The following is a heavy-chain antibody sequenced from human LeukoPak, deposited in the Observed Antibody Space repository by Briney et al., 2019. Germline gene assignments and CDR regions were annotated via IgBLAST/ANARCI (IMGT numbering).Heavy chain of an antibody. CDR2: INPNSGGT. CDR3: ARDYYCGGDCYAFDY. V-gene: IGHV1-2*02. J-gene: IGHJ4*02. Sequence: ASVKVSCKASGYTFTGYYMHWVRQAPGQGLEWMGWINPNSGGTNYAQKFQGGVTMTRDTSISTAYMELSRLRSDDTAVYYCARDYYCGGDCYAFDYWGQGTLVTVSS. D-gene: IGHD2-21*02. CDR1: GYTFTGYY.